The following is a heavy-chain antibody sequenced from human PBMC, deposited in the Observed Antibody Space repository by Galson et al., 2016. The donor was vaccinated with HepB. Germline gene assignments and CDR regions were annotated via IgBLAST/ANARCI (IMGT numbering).Heavy chain of an antibody. CDR3: ARAGLLTEASFDR. J-gene: IGHJ4*02. D-gene: IGHD1-20*01. CDR1: DGSIRSSSFS. Sequence: SETLSLTCTVSDGSIRSSSFSWGWIRQPPGKGLVWIGTVYRGKTYYNSSLEGRATISAGMSTDLLSLNLTSLTAADTAVYYCARAGLLTEASFDRWGQGTLVAVSS. V-gene: IGHV4-39*01. CDR2: VYRGKT.